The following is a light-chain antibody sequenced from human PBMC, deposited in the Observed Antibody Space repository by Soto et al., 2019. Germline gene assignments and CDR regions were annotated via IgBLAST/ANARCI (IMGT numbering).Light chain of an antibody. CDR3: QQCDDWPHT. Sequence: EIVMTQSPATLSVSPGESATLSCRASQSVSSNLAWYQQKPGQAPRLLIYGASTRATDIPARFSGRGSATELTLTTSSLQSEDCAVDYCQQCDDWPHTFGQRTKLEIK. J-gene: IGKJ2*01. CDR2: GAS. CDR1: QSVSSN. V-gene: IGKV3-15*01.